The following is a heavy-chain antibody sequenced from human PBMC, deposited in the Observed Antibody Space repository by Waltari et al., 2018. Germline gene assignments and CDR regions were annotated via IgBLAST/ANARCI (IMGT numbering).Heavy chain of an antibody. J-gene: IGHJ3*02. CDR2: IDPNSGGT. Sequence: QVQLVQSGAEVKKQGASVTVSCKASGYTFSAYFTTWVRQAPGQGLEWMGRIDPNSGGTNYAQKFQGRVTMTRDTSISTIYMELRRLTFDDTALYYCARDASTAVPEGDAFDIWGQGTMVAVSA. CDR3: ARDASTAVPEGDAFDI. CDR1: GYTFSAYF. V-gene: IGHV1-2*06. D-gene: IGHD6-19*01.